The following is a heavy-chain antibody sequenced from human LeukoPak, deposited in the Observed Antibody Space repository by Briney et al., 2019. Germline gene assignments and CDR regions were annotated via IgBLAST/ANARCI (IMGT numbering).Heavy chain of an antibody. V-gene: IGHV3-48*04. J-gene: IGHJ4*02. CDR2: IHLSGTPT. CDR3: ARGDCSSTSCYPDY. Sequence: GGSLRLSCAASGFDFSIYRMNWVRQAPGKGLEWVSYIHLSGTPTHYAEVVKGRFTISRDNAKNSLYLQMNSLRAEDTAVYYCARGDCSSTSCYPDYWGQGTLVTVSS. D-gene: IGHD2-2*01. CDR1: GFDFSIYR.